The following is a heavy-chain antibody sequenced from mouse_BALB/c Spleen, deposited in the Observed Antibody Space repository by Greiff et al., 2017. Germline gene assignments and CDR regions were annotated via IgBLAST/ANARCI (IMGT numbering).Heavy chain of an antibody. CDR1: GFTFRSFG. Sequence: EVKLVESGGGLVQPGGSRKLSCAASGFTFRSFGMHWGRQAPEKGLEWVAYISSGSSTIYYADTVKGRFTISRDNPKNTLFLQMTSLRSEDTAMYYCARGGYYYGSSYAMDYWGQGTSVTVSS. J-gene: IGHJ4*01. D-gene: IGHD1-1*01. CDR2: ISSGSSTI. CDR3: ARGGYYYGSSYAMDY. V-gene: IGHV5-17*02.